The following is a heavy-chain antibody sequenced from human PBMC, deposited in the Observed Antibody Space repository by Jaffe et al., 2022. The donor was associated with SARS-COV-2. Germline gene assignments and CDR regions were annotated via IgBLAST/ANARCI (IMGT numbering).Heavy chain of an antibody. J-gene: IGHJ6*02. D-gene: IGHD6-13*01. Sequence: EVQLVESGGGLVQPGRSLRLSCAASGFTFDDYAMHWVRQAPGKGLEWVSGISWNSGSIGYADSVKGRFTISRDNAKNSLYLQMNSLRAEDTALYYCAKDKQLVPGYYGMDVWGQGTTVTVSS. V-gene: IGHV3-9*01. CDR1: GFTFDDYA. CDR2: ISWNSGSI. CDR3: AKDKQLVPGYYGMDV.